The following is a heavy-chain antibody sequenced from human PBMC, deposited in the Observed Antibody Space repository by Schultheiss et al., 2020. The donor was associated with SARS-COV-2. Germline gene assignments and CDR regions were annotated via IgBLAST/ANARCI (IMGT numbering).Heavy chain of an antibody. D-gene: IGHD4-11*01. CDR1: GFTFSNAW. CDR3: ARWASKAYYYYYGMDV. Sequence: GGSLRLSCAASGFTFSNAWMSWVRQAPGKGLEWVSYISSSGSTIYYADSVKGRFTISRDNAKNSLYLQMNSLRAEDTAVYYCARWASKAYYYYYGMDVWGQGTTVTVSS. CDR2: ISSSGSTI. J-gene: IGHJ6*02. V-gene: IGHV3-11*04.